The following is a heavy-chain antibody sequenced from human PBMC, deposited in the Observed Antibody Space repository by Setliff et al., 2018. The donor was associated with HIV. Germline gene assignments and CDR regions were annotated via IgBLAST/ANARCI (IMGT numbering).Heavy chain of an antibody. Sequence: SVKVSCKSSGGIFSTSSINWVRQAPGQGLEWMGGFNPIFTTPDYAQKFQDRVTMTADESTSTAYMELRGLTSEDTAVYYCARGVRVTVVQRGSSFDYWGQGTLVTVSS. CDR1: GGIFSTSS. J-gene: IGHJ4*02. D-gene: IGHD2-21*02. CDR3: ARGVRVTVVQRGSSFDY. CDR2: FNPIFTTP. V-gene: IGHV1-69*13.